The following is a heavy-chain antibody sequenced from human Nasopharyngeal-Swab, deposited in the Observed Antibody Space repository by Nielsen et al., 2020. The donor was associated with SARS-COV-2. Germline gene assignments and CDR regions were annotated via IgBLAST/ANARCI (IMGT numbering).Heavy chain of an antibody. CDR1: GFSFSSQS. D-gene: IGHD2-15*01. J-gene: IGHJ4*02. V-gene: IGHV3-23*01. Sequence: GESLKISCVDSGFSFSSQSMAWVRQAPGKGLDWVSSISSNGVTIYYADSAKGRFTISRDNSKTTVYLQMNSLGVEDTAIYYCARMTIVAAAGGDYWGQGTLVAVSS. CDR2: ISSNGVTI. CDR3: ARMTIVAAAGGDY.